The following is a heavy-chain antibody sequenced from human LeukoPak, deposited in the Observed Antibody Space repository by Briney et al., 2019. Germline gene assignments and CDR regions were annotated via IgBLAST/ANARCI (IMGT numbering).Heavy chain of an antibody. CDR2: ISGSGGST. V-gene: IGHV3-23*01. D-gene: IGHD3-10*01. CDR1: GFTFSSYA. Sequence: GGSLRLSCAASGFTFSSYAMSWVRQAPGKGLEWVSAISGSGGSTYYADSVKGRFTISRDNSKNTLYLQMNSLRAEDTAVYYCARDGYGSGSYDAFDIWGQGTMVTVSS. J-gene: IGHJ3*02. CDR3: ARDGYGSGSYDAFDI.